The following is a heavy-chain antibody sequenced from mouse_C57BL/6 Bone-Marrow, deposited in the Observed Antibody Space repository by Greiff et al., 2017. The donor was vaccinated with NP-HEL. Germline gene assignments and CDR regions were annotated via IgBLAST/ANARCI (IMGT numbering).Heavy chain of an antibody. CDR3: TRDYGSSYPWFAY. J-gene: IGHJ3*01. Sequence: EVQLQQSGAELVRPGASVKLSCTASGFNIKDDYMHWVKQRPEQGLEWIGWIDPENGDTEYASKFQGKATITADTSSNTAYLQLNSLTSEDTAVYYCTRDYGSSYPWFAYWGQGTLVTVSA. D-gene: IGHD1-1*01. CDR1: GFNIKDDY. V-gene: IGHV14-4*01. CDR2: IDPENGDT.